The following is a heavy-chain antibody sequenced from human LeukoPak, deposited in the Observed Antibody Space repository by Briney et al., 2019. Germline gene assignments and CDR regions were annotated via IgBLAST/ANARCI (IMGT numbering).Heavy chain of an antibody. D-gene: IGHD2-2*01. CDR3: ARCSSTSCYFAYFDY. J-gene: IGHJ4*02. CDR2: ISGSGGST. Sequence: GGSLRLPCAASGFTFSSYAMSWVRQAPGKGLEWVSAISGSGGSTYYADSVKGRFTISRDNSKNTLYLQMNSLRAEDTAVYYCARCSSTSCYFAYFDYWGQGTLVTVSS. V-gene: IGHV3-23*01. CDR1: GFTFSSYA.